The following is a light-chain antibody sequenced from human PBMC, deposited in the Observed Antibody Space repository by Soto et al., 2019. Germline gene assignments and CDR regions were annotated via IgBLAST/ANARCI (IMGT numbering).Light chain of an antibody. CDR1: QSVSSSS. Sequence: EIVLTQSPGTLSLSPGERATLSCRASQSVSSSSLAWYQQKPGQAPRLLIYDASSRATGIPDRFSGSGSGTDFTLTISRLEPEDCAVYYCQQYGNSPWTFGQGTKVEIK. V-gene: IGKV3-20*01. CDR2: DAS. CDR3: QQYGNSPWT. J-gene: IGKJ1*01.